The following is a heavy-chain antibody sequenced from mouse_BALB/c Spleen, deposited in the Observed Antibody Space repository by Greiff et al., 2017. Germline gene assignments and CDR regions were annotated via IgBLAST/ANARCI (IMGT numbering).Heavy chain of an antibody. Sequence: DVKLVESGPGLVKPSQSLSLTCTVTGYSITSDYAWNWIRQFPGNKREWMGYISYSGSTSYNPSLKSRISITRDTSKNQFFLQLNSVTTEDTATYYCASAYYRYDGRDYYAMDYWGQGTSVTVSS. CDR1: GYSITSDYA. J-gene: IGHJ4*01. V-gene: IGHV3-2*02. CDR2: ISYSGST. D-gene: IGHD2-14*01. CDR3: ASAYYRYDGRDYYAMDY.